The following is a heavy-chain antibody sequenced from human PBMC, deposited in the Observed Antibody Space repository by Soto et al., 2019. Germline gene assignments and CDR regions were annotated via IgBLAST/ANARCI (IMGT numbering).Heavy chain of an antibody. CDR3: ARDLHFWSSQPLGF. CDR1: GYTFTSYG. V-gene: IGHV1-18*04. Sequence: ASVKVSCKASGYTFTSYGISWVRQAPGQGLEWMGWISAYNCNTNYAQKVQGRVTMTKDTSTSTVAMELRSLRSDETAVYYCARDLHFWSSQPLGFWGQGTLVTSPQ. CDR2: ISAYNCNT. J-gene: IGHJ4*02. D-gene: IGHD3-3*02.